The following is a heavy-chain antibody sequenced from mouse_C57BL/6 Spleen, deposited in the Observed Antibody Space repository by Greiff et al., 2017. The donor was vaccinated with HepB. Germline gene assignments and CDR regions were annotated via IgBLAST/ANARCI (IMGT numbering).Heavy chain of an antibody. Sequence: EVKLVESGGGLVQPGGSLSLSCAASGFTFTDYYMSWVRQPPGKALEWLGFIRNKANGYTTEYSASVKGRFTISRDNSQSVLYLQMNALRAEDSATYYCATTTHYFDYWGQGTTLTVSS. D-gene: IGHD2-12*01. V-gene: IGHV7-3*01. CDR1: GFTFTDYY. J-gene: IGHJ2*01. CDR3: ATTTHYFDY. CDR2: IRNKANGYTT.